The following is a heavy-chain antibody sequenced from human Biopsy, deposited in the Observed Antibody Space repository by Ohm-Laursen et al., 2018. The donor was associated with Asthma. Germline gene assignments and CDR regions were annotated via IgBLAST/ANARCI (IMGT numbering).Heavy chain of an antibody. CDR2: IMTVFGTT. Sequence: SSVKVSCNAPGGTFSHFAISWVRQAPGQGLEWLGGIMTVFGTTNYAQKFQGRVTITADESTSTAYMEVTSLRSEDTAIYYCARCQVGYSSGWSLLLKKIYYSGMDVWGQGTAVTVSS. V-gene: IGHV1-69*01. J-gene: IGHJ6*02. D-gene: IGHD6-19*01. CDR1: GGTFSHFA. CDR3: ARCQVGYSSGWSLLLKKIYYSGMDV.